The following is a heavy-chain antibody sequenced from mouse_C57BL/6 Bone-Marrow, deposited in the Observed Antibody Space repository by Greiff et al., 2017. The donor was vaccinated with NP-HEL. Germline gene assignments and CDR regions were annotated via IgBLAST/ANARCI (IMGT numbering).Heavy chain of an antibody. CDR3: ARYGIYYGYDAWFAY. CDR2: IDPSDSYT. D-gene: IGHD2-2*01. CDR1: GYTFTSYW. Sequence: QVQLKQPGAELVKPGASVKLSCKASGYTFTSYWMQWVKQRPGQGLEWIGEIDPSDSYTNYKQKFKGRATLTVDTSSSTAYMQLSSLTSEDSAVYYCARYGIYYGYDAWFAYWGQGTLVTVSA. J-gene: IGHJ3*01. V-gene: IGHV1-50*01.